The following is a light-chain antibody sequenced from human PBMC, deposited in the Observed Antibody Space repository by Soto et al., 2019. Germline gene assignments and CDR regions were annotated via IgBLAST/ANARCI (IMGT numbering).Light chain of an antibody. CDR2: DAS. V-gene: IGKV3-11*01. CDR1: QSVSSH. Sequence: EIVLTQSPDTLSLSPGERATLSCRASQSVSSHLAWYQQKPGQAPRLLIYDASNRATGIPARFSGSGSGTDFTLTISSLEPEDFAVYYCQQRINWPVTFGQGTKVEVK. CDR3: QQRINWPVT. J-gene: IGKJ1*01.